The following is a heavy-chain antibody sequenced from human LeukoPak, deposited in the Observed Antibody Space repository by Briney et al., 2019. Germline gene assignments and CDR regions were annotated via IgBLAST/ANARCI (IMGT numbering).Heavy chain of an antibody. Sequence: GALRPFCSAPGFTLSSYDMHWGRQATGKGLELVSAIGTAGDTYYPGSVKGRFTISRENAKNSLYLQMNSLRAGDTAVYYCAREGIAEDSGAFDIWGQGTMVTVSS. D-gene: IGHD6-13*01. CDR2: IGTAGDT. J-gene: IGHJ3*02. V-gene: IGHV3-13*04. CDR3: AREGIAEDSGAFDI. CDR1: GFTLSSYD.